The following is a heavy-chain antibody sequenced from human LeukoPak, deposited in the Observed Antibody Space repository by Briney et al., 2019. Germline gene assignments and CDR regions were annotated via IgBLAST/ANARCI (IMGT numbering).Heavy chain of an antibody. Sequence: ASVKVSCKASGYTFTSYDINWVRQATGQGLEWMGWINPNSGGTNYAQKLQGRVTMTRDTSISTAYMELSRLRSDDTAVYYCARERGYWLRWSPGYFDYWGQGTLVTVSS. J-gene: IGHJ4*02. V-gene: IGHV1-2*02. CDR3: ARERGYWLRWSPGYFDY. D-gene: IGHD4-23*01. CDR2: INPNSGGT. CDR1: GYTFTSYD.